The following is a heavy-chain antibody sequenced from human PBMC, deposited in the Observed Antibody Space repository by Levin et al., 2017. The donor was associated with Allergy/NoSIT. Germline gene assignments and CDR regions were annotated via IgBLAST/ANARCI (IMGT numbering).Heavy chain of an antibody. Sequence: SQTLSLTCAVYGGSFSGYYWSWIRQPPGKGLEWIGEINHSGSTNYNPSLKSRVTISVDTSKNQFSLKLSSVTAADTAVYYCARGVGPYDFWSGGTGKHFDYWGQGTLVTVSS. CDR3: ARGVGPYDFWSGGTGKHFDY. J-gene: IGHJ4*02. CDR1: GGSFSGYY. V-gene: IGHV4-34*01. D-gene: IGHD3-3*01. CDR2: INHSGST.